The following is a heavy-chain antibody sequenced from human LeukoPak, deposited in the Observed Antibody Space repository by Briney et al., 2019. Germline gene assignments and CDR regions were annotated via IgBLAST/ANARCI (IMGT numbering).Heavy chain of an antibody. CDR3: ARHRAYSSSSPFDY. CDR2: TYYTGST. CDR1: GGSISSLY. D-gene: IGHD6-6*01. V-gene: IGHV4-59*08. J-gene: IGHJ4*02. Sequence: PSETLSLTCSVSGGSISSLYWSWIRQPPGQGLEWIGYTYYTGSTNYNPSLKSRVTMFVDMSKNQFSLRLSSVTAAETAAYYCARHRAYSSSSPFDYWGQGTLVTVSS.